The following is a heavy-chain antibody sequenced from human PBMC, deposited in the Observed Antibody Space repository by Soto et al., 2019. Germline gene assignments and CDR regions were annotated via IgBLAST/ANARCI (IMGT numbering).Heavy chain of an antibody. Sequence: SVKVSCKASGGTFSSYAISWVRQAPGQGLEWMGGIIPIFGTANYAQKFQGRVTITADESTSTAYMELSSLRSEDTAVYYCARGRGAMPGYYYYRMDVWGQGPTVTVSS. CDR3: ARGRGAMPGYYYYRMDV. D-gene: IGHD3-16*01. CDR1: GGTFSSYA. CDR2: IIPIFGTA. V-gene: IGHV1-69*13. J-gene: IGHJ6*02.